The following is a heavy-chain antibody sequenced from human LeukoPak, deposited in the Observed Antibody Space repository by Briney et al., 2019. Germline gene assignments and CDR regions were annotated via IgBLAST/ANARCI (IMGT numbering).Heavy chain of an antibody. Sequence: SETLSLTCTVSGGSISSYYWSWIRQPAGKGLEWIGRIYTSGSTNYNPSLKSRVTMSVDTSKDQFSLKLSSVTAADTAMYYCARSKYYYGSGSYPAFLSNYYYYMDVWGKGTTVTVSS. J-gene: IGHJ6*03. V-gene: IGHV4-4*07. CDR2: IYTSGST. D-gene: IGHD3-10*01. CDR3: ARSKYYYGSGSYPAFLSNYYYYMDV. CDR1: GGSISSYY.